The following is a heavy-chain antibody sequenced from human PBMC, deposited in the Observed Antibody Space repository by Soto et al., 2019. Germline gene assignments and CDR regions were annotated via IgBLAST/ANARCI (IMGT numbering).Heavy chain of an antibody. D-gene: IGHD1-26*01. CDR3: ARGVGSSPPQY. CDR2: IYASGSP. J-gene: IGHJ4*02. V-gene: IGHV4-59*02. CDR1: GGSVSVYY. Sequence: ASETLSLTCTISGGSVSVYYWSWIRQSTGQGLEWIGYIYASGSPYYNPSLRSRVTISADTSKNQISLKLTSPTAADTAVYYCARGVGSSPPQYWGRGTLVTAPQ.